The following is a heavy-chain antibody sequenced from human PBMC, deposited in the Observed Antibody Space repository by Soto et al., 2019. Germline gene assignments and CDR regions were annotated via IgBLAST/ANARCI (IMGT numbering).Heavy chain of an antibody. J-gene: IGHJ4*02. V-gene: IGHV4-38-2*01. CDR1: GYSISSGYY. CDR2: IYHSGST. D-gene: IGHD3-22*01. CDR3: ASSRYYYDSSGYPIFDY. Sequence: SETLSLTCAVSGYSISSGYYWGWIRQPPGKGLEWIGSIYHSGSTYYNPSLKSRVTISVDTSKNQFSLKLSSVTAADTAVYYCASSRYYYDSSGYPIFDYWGQGTLVTLSS.